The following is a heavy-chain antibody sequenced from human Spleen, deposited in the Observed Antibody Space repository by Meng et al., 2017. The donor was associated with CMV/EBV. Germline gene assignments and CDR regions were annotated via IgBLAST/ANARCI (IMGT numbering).Heavy chain of an antibody. V-gene: IGHV5-51*01. CDR2: VYPGDSDT. CDR1: GYNYGSYW. CDR3: ARAVSTWSNLDY. J-gene: IGHJ4*01. Sequence: SCEGSGYNYGSYWIAWGRQRPGKGLEWMGLVYPGDSDTRYSLSCQGQVTSSVDRSISTAYLQWSSLKASDSAMYYCARAVSTWSNLDYWGQGTLVTVSS. D-gene: IGHD1-14*01.